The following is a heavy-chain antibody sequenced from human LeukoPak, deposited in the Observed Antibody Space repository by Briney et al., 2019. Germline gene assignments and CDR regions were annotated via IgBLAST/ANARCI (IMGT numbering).Heavy chain of an antibody. J-gene: IGHJ5*02. D-gene: IGHD1-26*01. CDR3: ARGGFIVGATDWFDP. CDR1: GYTFTGYY. CDR2: INPNSGGT. V-gene: IGHV1-2*02. Sequence: ASVKVSCKASGYTFTGYYMHWVRQAPGQGLEWMGWINPNSGGTNYAQKFQGRVTMTRDTSICTAYMELSRLRSDDTAVYYCARGGFIVGATDWFDPWGQGTLVTVSS.